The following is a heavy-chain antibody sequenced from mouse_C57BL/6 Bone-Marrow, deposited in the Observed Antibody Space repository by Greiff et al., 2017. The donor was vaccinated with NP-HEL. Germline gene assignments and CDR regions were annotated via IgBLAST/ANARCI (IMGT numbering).Heavy chain of an antibody. CDR3: AGAHDYVYAMDY. Sequence: QVQLQQPGAELVKPGASVKLSCKASGYTFTSYWMHWVKQRPGQGLEWIGMIHPNSGSTNYNEKFKSKATLTVDKSSSTAYMQLSSLTSEDSAVYYCAGAHDYVYAMDYWGQGTSATVSS. J-gene: IGHJ4*01. V-gene: IGHV1-64*01. CDR1: GYTFTSYW. CDR2: IHPNSGST. D-gene: IGHD2-4*01.